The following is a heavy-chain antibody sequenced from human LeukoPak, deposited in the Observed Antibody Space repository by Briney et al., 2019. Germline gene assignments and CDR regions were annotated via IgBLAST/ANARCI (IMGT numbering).Heavy chain of an antibody. CDR1: GFTFSSYW. CDR3: ARGTVGSSGWYEGYYYYGMDV. CDR2: ISSSGSTI. D-gene: IGHD6-19*01. J-gene: IGHJ6*02. V-gene: IGHV3-48*04. Sequence: GGSLRLSCAASGFTFSSYWMSWVRQAPGKGLEWVSYISSSGSTIYYADSVKGRFTISRDNAKNSLYLQMNSLRAEDTAVYYCARGTVGSSGWYEGYYYYGMDVWGQGTTVTVSS.